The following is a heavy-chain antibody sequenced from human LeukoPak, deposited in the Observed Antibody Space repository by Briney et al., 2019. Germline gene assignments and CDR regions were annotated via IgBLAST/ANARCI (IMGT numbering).Heavy chain of an antibody. CDR1: GFTVSSNY. Sequence: PEGSLRLSCAASGFTVSSNYMSWVRQAPGKGLEWVSVIYSGGSTYYADSVKGRFTISRDNSKNTLYLQMNSLRAEDTAVYYCAKGMVAATTGYFDYWGQGTLVTVSS. D-gene: IGHD2-15*01. V-gene: IGHV3-53*01. J-gene: IGHJ4*02. CDR3: AKGMVAATTGYFDY. CDR2: IYSGGST.